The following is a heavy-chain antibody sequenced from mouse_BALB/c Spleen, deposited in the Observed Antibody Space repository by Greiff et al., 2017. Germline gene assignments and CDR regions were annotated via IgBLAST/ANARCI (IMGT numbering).Heavy chain of an antibody. CDR1: GFTFSSYG. D-gene: IGHD1-2*01. J-gene: IGHJ3*01. V-gene: IGHV5-6-3*01. CDR3: ARDRGYYGSFAY. CDR2: INSNGGST. Sequence: DVMLVESGGGLVQPGGSLKLSCAASGFTFSSYGMSWVRQTPDKRLELVATINSNGGSTYYPDSVKGRFTISRDNAKNTLYLQMSSLKSEDTAMYYCARDRGYYGSFAYWGQGTLVTVSA.